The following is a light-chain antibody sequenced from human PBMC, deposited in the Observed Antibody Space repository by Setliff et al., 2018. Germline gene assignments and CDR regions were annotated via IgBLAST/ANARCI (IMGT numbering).Light chain of an antibody. J-gene: IGLJ2*01. CDR2: DLT. CDR1: SSDVGRYDY. V-gene: IGLV2-14*03. Sequence: QSVLAQPASVSGSPGQSITISCTGTSSDVGRYDYVSWYQHHPGKAPKLMIYDLTRRPSGVSNRFSGSKSGNTASLTISGLQAEDEADYYCSSYTSSSTVVFGGGTKVTVL. CDR3: SSYTSSSTVV.